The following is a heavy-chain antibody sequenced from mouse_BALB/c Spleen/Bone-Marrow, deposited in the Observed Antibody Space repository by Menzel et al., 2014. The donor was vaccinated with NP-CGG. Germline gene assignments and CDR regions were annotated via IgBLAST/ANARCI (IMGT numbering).Heavy chain of an antibody. V-gene: IGHV1-9*01. CDR3: ARRGHGFAWFAY. Sequence: VKLMESGTELMKPGASVKISCKATGYTFSSYWIEWVNQRPGHGLEWIGEILPGSGSTNYNEKFKDKATFTADTSSNTAYMQLSSLTSEDSAVYYCARRGHGFAWFAYWGQGTLVTVSA. D-gene: IGHD1-2*01. J-gene: IGHJ3*01. CDR2: ILPGSGST. CDR1: GYTFSSYW.